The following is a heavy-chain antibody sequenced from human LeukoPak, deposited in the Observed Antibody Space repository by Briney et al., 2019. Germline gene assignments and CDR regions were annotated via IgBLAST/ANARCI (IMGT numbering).Heavy chain of an antibody. CDR1: GYTFTSYD. D-gene: IGHD3-22*01. J-gene: IGHJ4*02. CDR3: ATRNGGSDYHDSSGYYKY. Sequence: ASVKVSCKASGYTFTSYDINWVRQATGQGLEWMGWMNPNSDNKAYAQKFQGRVTITRNTSISKAYMELSSLRSDDTAVYYCATRNGGSDYHDSSGYYKYWGQGTLVTVSS. V-gene: IGHV1-8*03. CDR2: MNPNSDNK.